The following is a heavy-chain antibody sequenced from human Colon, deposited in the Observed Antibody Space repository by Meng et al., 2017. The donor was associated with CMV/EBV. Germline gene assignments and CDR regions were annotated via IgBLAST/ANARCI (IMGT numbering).Heavy chain of an antibody. CDR3: TRGPFRY. V-gene: IGHV1-8*02. Sequence: SVKVSCKASGYTFATYDINWVRQAPGQGLEWMGWMNPKSGKTGYAQRFQGRVAMTSNISVNTAYMELSNLRSEDTAVFYCTRGPFRYWGQGTLVTVSS. CDR1: GYTFATYD. CDR2: MNPKSGKT. D-gene: IGHD3-3*02. J-gene: IGHJ4*02.